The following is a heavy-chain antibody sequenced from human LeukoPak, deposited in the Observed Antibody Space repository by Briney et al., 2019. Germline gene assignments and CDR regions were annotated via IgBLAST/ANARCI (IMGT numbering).Heavy chain of an antibody. Sequence: PSETLSLTCAVSGYSISSDYYWGLIRQPPGKVEELVSINYHSRITYYTTSLNSRATILVDTSNKQFSLQPTSLTAADTAVYYAARYSVTYEAFYIWGQGTMVTVSS. CDR2: NYHSRIT. V-gene: IGHV4-38-2*01. CDR1: GYSISSDYY. D-gene: IGHD2-21*02. J-gene: IGHJ3*02. CDR3: ARYSVTYEAFYI.